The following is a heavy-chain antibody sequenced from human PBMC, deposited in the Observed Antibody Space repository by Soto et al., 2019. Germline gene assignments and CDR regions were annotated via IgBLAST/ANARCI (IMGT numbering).Heavy chain of an antibody. V-gene: IGHV2-70*04. CDR3: ARMATHPRSTGYPYPGLDAFDI. D-gene: IGHD3-22*01. Sequence: SGPTLVNPTQTLTLTCTFSGFSLSTSGMRVSWIRQPPGKALEWLARIDWDDDKFYSTSLKTRLTISKDTSKNQVVLTMTNMDPVDTATYYCARMATHPRSTGYPYPGLDAFDIWGQGTMVTVSS. CDR2: IDWDDDK. J-gene: IGHJ3*02. CDR1: GFSLSTSGMR.